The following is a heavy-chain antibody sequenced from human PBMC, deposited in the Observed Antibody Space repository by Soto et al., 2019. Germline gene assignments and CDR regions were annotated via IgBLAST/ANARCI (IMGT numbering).Heavy chain of an antibody. CDR3: ARDGDPGYSFWSGPLGGGRFAP. V-gene: IGHV1-69*12. CDR2: IVPMFGTA. D-gene: IGHD3-3*01. Sequence: QVQLVQSGAEVKEPGSSVNVSCKTSGGTFGNTAVTWVRQAPGQGLEWIGGIVPMFGTANYAQKFRGRVTITAAESTSTAYMELSSLRSDDTAVYYCARDGDPGYSFWSGPLGGGRFAPWGQGTLVTVSS. CDR1: GGTFGNTA. J-gene: IGHJ5*02.